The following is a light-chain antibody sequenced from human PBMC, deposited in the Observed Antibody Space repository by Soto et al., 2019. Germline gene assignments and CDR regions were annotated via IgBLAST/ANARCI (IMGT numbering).Light chain of an antibody. V-gene: IGLV3-27*01. CDR3: YSSADNIVV. Sequence: SYELTQQSSVSVSPGQTARITCSGDVLAKKYARWFQQKPGQAPVLVIYKDSERPSGIPERFSGSSSGTTVTLTISGAQVEDEADYYCYSSADNIVVFGGGTKVTVL. CDR1: VLAKKY. J-gene: IGLJ2*01. CDR2: KDS.